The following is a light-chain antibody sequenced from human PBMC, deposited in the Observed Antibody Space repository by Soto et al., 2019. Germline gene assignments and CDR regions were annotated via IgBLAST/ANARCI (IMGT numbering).Light chain of an antibody. V-gene: IGKV3-11*01. CDR3: QQRSNWGIT. J-gene: IGKJ5*01. Sequence: IVLTQSPATLSLSPGEEATLSCRASLSVNTFLAWYQQKPGQAPRLLIYDASNRASGIPPRFSGSGSGTDFTLTISSLEPEDFVFYYCQQRSNWGITFGQGTRLESK. CDR1: LSVNTF. CDR2: DAS.